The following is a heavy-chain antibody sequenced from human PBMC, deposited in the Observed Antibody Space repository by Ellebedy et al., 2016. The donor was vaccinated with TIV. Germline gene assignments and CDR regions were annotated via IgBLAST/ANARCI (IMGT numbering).Heavy chain of an antibody. V-gene: IGHV1-69*13. CDR1: GDSFSDFA. CDR2: IVPLFRKT. CDR3: ATSTSRQYGDYGSWFDP. D-gene: IGHD4/OR15-4a*01. J-gene: IGHJ5*02. Sequence: ASVKVSCKASGDSFSDFAFSWVRQAPGQGLEWMGAIVPLFRKTQYIQKFQGRVSITADEVTRTIFLEMNNLTPEDSALYYCATSTSRQYGDYGSWFDPWGQGTLVTVS.